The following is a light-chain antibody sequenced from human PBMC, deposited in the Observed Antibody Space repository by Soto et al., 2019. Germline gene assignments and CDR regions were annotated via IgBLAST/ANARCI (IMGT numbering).Light chain of an antibody. CDR2: EVD. CDR3: SSYTSSNTLV. V-gene: IGLV2-14*01. Sequence: LAQPASVSGSPGQSTIISCTGTSSDVGGYNYVSWYQQHPGKAPKFLIYEVDNRASGVSDRFSGSKSGNTASLTISGLQAEDEADYYRSSYTSSNTLVFGTGTKVTVL. J-gene: IGLJ1*01. CDR1: SSDVGGYNY.